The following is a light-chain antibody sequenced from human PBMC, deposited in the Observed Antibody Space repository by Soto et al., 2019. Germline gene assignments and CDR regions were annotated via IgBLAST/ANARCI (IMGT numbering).Light chain of an antibody. Sequence: DIQLTQSPSSLSASVGDRVTISCRASQSISNSLNWYQKKPGKAPNLLIYAASNLQSGVPSRFSGSGSGTDFTLTISSLQPEDFATYFCQQSYSTPPWTFGQGTKVDIK. J-gene: IGKJ1*01. CDR1: QSISNS. CDR2: AAS. CDR3: QQSYSTPPWT. V-gene: IGKV1-39*01.